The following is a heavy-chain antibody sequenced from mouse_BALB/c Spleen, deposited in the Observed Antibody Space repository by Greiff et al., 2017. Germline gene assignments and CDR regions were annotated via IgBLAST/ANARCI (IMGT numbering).Heavy chain of an antibody. J-gene: IGHJ4*01. V-gene: IGHV3-2*02. CDR2: ISYSGST. Sequence: EVKLMESGPGLVKPSQSLSLTCTVTGYSITSDYAWNWIRQFPGNKLEWMGYISYSGSTSYNPSLKSRISITRDTSKNQFFLQLNSVTTEDTATYYCARREYNYDGYAMDYWGQGTSVTVSS. D-gene: IGHD2-12*01. CDR3: ARREYNYDGYAMDY. CDR1: GYSITSDYA.